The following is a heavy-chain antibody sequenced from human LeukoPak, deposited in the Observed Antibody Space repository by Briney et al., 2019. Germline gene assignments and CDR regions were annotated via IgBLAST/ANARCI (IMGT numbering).Heavy chain of an antibody. CDR1: GIVFSNTA. Sequence: PGGSLRLSCAAPGIVFSNTAMNWARQSPGRGLEWVSAISGGGERTFYADSVKGRFTISRDNSKNMVYLQMNSLRADDTAIYYCGKDGGQYSSGPEFDPRGQGALVTVSS. CDR3: GKDGGQYSSGPEFDP. CDR2: ISGGGERT. J-gene: IGHJ5*02. V-gene: IGHV3-23*01. D-gene: IGHD6-19*01.